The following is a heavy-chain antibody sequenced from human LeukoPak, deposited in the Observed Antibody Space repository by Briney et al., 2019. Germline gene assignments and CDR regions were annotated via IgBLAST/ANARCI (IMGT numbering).Heavy chain of an antibody. CDR2: IYNSGNT. Sequence: PSETLSLTCTVSDGSISIYYWSWIRQPPGKGLEWIGYIYNSGNTDYNPSLKGRVTISVDTSKNQFSLKLSSVTVADTAAYYCVRDRELTYWGQGTLVTVSS. J-gene: IGHJ4*02. V-gene: IGHV4-59*01. CDR1: DGSISIYY. CDR3: VRDRELTY. D-gene: IGHD1-26*01.